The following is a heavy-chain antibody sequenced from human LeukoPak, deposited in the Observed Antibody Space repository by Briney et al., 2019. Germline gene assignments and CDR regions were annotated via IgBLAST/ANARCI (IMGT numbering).Heavy chain of an antibody. D-gene: IGHD5-24*01. CDR1: GYTFTSYD. CDR3: ARGDQSKTRSYFDY. V-gene: IGHV1-46*01. Sequence: ASVKVSCKASGYTFTSYDINWVRQATGQGLEWMGIINPSGGSTSYAQKFQGRVTMTRDTSTSTVYMELSSLRSEDTAVYYCARGDQSKTRSYFDYWGQGSLITVSA. J-gene: IGHJ4*02. CDR2: INPSGGST.